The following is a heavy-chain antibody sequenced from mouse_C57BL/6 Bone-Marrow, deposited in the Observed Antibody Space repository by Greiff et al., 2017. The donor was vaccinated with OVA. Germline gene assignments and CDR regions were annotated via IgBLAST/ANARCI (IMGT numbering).Heavy chain of an antibody. CDR1: GYAFSSSW. CDR2: IYPGDGDT. Sequence: VKLVESGPELVKPGASVKISCKASGYAFSSSWMNWVKQRPGKGLEWIGRIYPGDGDTNYNGKFKGKATLTADKSSSTAYMQLSSLTSEDSAVYFCARWAGGPNYYLGDYWGQGTTLTVSS. CDR3: ARWAGGPNYYLGDY. J-gene: IGHJ2*01. D-gene: IGHD1-1*01. V-gene: IGHV1-82*01.